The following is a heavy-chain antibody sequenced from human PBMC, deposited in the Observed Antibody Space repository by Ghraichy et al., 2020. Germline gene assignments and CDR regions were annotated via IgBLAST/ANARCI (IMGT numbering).Heavy chain of an antibody. V-gene: IGHV4-4*09. CDR3: ARTRVGREGYCSGGSCYFDY. CDR1: GGSISSYY. D-gene: IGHD2-15*01. CDR2: IYTSGST. Sequence: SETLSLTCTVSGGSISSYYWSWIRQPPGKGLEWIGYIYTSGSTNYNPSLKSRVTISVDTSKNQFSLKLSSVTAADTAVYYCARTRVGREGYCSGGSCYFDYWGQGTLVTVSS. J-gene: IGHJ4*02.